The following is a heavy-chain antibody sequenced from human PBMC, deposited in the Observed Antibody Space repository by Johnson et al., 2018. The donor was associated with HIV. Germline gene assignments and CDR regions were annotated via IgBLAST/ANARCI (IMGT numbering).Heavy chain of an antibody. Sequence: VQLVESGGGLVKPGGSLRLSCAASGFTVSSNYMSWVRQAPGKGLEWVSAISGSGDSTYYADSVKGRFTISRDNAKNSLYLQMNSLRAEDTALYYCAKGTSWELRGAFDIWGQGTMVTVSS. D-gene: IGHD1-26*01. CDR1: GFTVSSNY. V-gene: IGHV3-23*04. CDR2: ISGSGDST. CDR3: AKGTSWELRGAFDI. J-gene: IGHJ3*02.